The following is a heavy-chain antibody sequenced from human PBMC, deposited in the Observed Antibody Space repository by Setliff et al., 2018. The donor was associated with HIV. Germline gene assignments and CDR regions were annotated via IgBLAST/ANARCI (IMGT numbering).Heavy chain of an antibody. J-gene: IGHJ6*03. D-gene: IGHD6-13*01. CDR3: ARVGGSSGWSYYYYYMDV. Sequence: ASEKVSCKASGYTFTSYGISWVRQAPGQGLEWMGWISAYNGNTNYAQKLQGRVTMTTDTSTSTAYMELRSLRSDDTAVYYCARVGGSSGWSYYYYYMDVWGKGTTVTVS. V-gene: IGHV1-18*01. CDR1: GYTFTSYG. CDR2: ISAYNGNT.